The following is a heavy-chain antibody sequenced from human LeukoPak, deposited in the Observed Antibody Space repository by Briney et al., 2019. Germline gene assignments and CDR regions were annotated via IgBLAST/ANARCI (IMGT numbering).Heavy chain of an antibody. Sequence: ASVKVSCKASGGTFSSYAISWVRQAPGQGLEWMGRIIPILGIANYAQKFQGRVTITADKSTSTAYMELSSLRSEDTAAYYCARAPYDGAFDIWGQGTMVTVSS. V-gene: IGHV1-69*04. CDR3: ARAPYDGAFDI. J-gene: IGHJ3*02. CDR1: GGTFSSYA. CDR2: IIPILGIA. D-gene: IGHD2-21*01.